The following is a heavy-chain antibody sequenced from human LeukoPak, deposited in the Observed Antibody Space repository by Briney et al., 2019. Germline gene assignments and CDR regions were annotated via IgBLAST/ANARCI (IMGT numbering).Heavy chain of an antibody. CDR1: GFTFSSYA. CDR2: ISGSDSST. V-gene: IGHV3-23*01. J-gene: IGHJ5*02. D-gene: IGHD2-2*01. CDR3: ASCSSTSCYNWFDP. Sequence: GGSLRLSCAASGFTFSSYAMSWVRQAPGKGLEWVSAISGSDSSTHYADSVKGRFTISRDNSKNTLYLQMNSLRAEDTAVYYCASCSSTSCYNWFDPWGQGTLVTVSS.